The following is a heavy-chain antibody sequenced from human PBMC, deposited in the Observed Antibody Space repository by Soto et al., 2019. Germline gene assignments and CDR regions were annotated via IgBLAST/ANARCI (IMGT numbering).Heavy chain of an antibody. V-gene: IGHV1-18*04. J-gene: IGHJ4*02. D-gene: IGHD6-13*01. Sequence: QVQLVQSGAEVKKPGASVQVSCKASGYTFTSYGISWVRQAPGQGLEWMGWISAYNGNTNYAQKPQGRVTMTTDTSTSTADMELRSLRSDDTAGYYCASTRWGSSWYHDYWGQGTLVTVS. CDR2: ISAYNGNT. CDR3: ASTRWGSSWYHDY. CDR1: GYTFTSYG.